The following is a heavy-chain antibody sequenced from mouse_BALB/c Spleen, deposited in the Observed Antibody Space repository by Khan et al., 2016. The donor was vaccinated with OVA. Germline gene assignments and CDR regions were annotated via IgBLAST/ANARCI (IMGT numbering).Heavy chain of an antibody. CDR1: GYSITSDYA. D-gene: IGHD1-1*01. CDR2: ISYSGNT. V-gene: IGHV3-2*02. CDR3: ARVYGGDFDY. Sequence: EVQLQESGPGLVKPSQSLSLICTVTGYSITSDYAWNWIRQFPGHKLEWMGFISYSGNTNYNPSLKSRISITRDTSKNQFFLHLNSVTTEDTATYYCARVYGGDFDYWGQGTTLTVSS. J-gene: IGHJ2*01.